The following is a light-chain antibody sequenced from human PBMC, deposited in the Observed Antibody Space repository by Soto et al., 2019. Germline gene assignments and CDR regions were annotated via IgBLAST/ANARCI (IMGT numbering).Light chain of an antibody. Sequence: QSVLTQPPSVSGAPGQRVTISCTGSSSNIGAGYDVHWYQQLPGTAPKLLIYGNSTRPSGVPDRFSGSKSGTSASLAITGLQAEDEADYYCQSYDSSLSGYVFGPGTKVTVL. CDR1: SSNIGAGYD. V-gene: IGLV1-40*01. CDR3: QSYDSSLSGYV. J-gene: IGLJ1*01. CDR2: GNS.